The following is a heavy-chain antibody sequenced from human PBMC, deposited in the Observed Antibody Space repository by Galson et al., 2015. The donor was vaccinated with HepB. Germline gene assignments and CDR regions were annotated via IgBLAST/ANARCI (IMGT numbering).Heavy chain of an antibody. D-gene: IGHD3-9*01. CDR2: TSSSSTIR. V-gene: IGHV3-48*02. CDR3: ARGLQRYFDWDRRMDV. J-gene: IGHJ6*02. CDR1: GFTFSSYS. Sequence: SLRLSCAASGFTFSSYSMNWVRQAPGKGLEWVSYTSSSSTIRYYADSVKGRFTISRDNAKNSLYLQMNSLRDEDTAVYYCARGLQRYFDWDRRMDVWGQGTTVSVSS.